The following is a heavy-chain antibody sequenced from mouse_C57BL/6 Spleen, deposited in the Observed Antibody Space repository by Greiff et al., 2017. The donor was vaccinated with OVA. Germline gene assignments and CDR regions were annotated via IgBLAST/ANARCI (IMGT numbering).Heavy chain of an antibody. CDR1: GFTFSDYY. Sequence: EVKLVESEGGLVQPGSSMKLSCTASGFTFSDYYMAWVRQVPEKGLEWVANINYDGSSTYYLDSLQSRFIISRDNAKNILYLQMSSLKSEDTATYYCARVYYSNYGYYFDYWGKGTTLTVSS. J-gene: IGHJ2*01. CDR3: ARVYYSNYGYYFDY. CDR2: INYDGSST. V-gene: IGHV5-16*01. D-gene: IGHD2-5*01.